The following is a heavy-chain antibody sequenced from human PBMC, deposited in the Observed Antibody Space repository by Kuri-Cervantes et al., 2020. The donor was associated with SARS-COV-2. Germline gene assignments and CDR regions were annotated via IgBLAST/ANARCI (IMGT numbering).Heavy chain of an antibody. V-gene: IGHV4-59*08. Sequence: GSLRLSCTVSGGSISSYYWSWIRQPQGKGLEWIGYIYYSGSTNYNPSLKSRVTISVDTSKNQFSLKLSSVTAADRAVYYCARLANSVWTYWGQGTLVTVSS. CDR2: IYYSGST. D-gene: IGHD6-19*01. CDR1: GGSISSYY. CDR3: ARLANSVWTY. J-gene: IGHJ4*02.